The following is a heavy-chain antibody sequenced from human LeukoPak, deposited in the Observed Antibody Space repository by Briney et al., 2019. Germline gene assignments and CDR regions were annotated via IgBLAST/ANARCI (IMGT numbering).Heavy chain of an antibody. CDR1: GFTVSSNY. J-gene: IGHJ4*02. V-gene: IGHV3-66*02. D-gene: IGHD6-6*01. Sequence: GGSLRLSCAASGFTVSSNYMSWVRQAPGKGLGWVSVIYSGGSTYYADSVKGRFTISRDNSKNTLYLQMNSLRAEDTAVYYCARVSIGGSSSNFDYWGQGTLVTVSS. CDR2: IYSGGST. CDR3: ARVSIGGSSSNFDY.